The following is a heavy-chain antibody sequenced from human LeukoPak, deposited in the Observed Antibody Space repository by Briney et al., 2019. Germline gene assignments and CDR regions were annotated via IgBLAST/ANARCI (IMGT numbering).Heavy chain of an antibody. CDR3: AREGEIGYDLTDY. D-gene: IGHD5-12*01. J-gene: IGHJ4*02. CDR2: INPRGGST. V-gene: IGHV1-46*01. CDR1: GYTFTYYY. Sequence: ASVKLSGKASGYTFTYYYMNLVRQAHGQGLEWIGIINPRGGSTSYAQQFQGRVNVTRDTPTSTVYMELSSLRSEDTAMYYCAREGEIGYDLTDYWGQGTLVTVSS.